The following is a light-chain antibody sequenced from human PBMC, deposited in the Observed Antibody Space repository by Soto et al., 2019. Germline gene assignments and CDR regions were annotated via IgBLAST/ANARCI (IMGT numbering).Light chain of an antibody. J-gene: IGLJ3*02. CDR2: GNR. V-gene: IGLV1-40*01. CDR1: SSNLGAGYD. Sequence: QAVVTQPPSVSGAPGQRVTISCTGTSSNLGAGYDVHWYQQLPGAAPKLVIFGNRNRPSGVPERFSGSKSGTSASLAITGLQAEDEADYYCQAYDSSLTASVFGGGTKLTVL. CDR3: QAYDSSLTASV.